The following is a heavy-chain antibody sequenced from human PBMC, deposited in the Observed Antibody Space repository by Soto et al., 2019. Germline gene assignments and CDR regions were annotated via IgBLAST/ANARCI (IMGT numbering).Heavy chain of an antibody. CDR1: GGTFSGHA. V-gene: IGHV1-69*06. Sequence: QVQLVQSGAEVKKPGSSVKVSCEASGGTFSGHAISWVRQAPGQGPEWMGGLIPLFGTTQHAQNFQDTVTMTADKSTSTAYMKLTSLRYEYTAIYYCARGPNWEYRFDSWSQGTLVTVSS. CDR2: LIPLFGTT. CDR3: ARGPNWEYRFDS. D-gene: IGHD1-26*01. J-gene: IGHJ4*02.